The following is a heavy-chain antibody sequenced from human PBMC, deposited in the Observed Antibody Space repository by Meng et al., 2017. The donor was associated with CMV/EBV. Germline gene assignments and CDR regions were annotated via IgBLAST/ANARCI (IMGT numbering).Heavy chain of an antibody. CDR1: GGSISSSSYY. J-gene: IGHJ4*02. V-gene: IGHV4-39*07. D-gene: IGHD6-13*01. CDR3: ARGGIAAAGPFDY. Sequence: QLQLQESGPGLVHPSETLSLTCTVSGGSISSSSYYWGWIRQPPGKGLEWIGSIYYSGSTYYNPSLKSRVTISVDTSKNQFSLKLSSVTAADTAVYYCARGGIAAAGPFDYWGQGTLVTVSS. CDR2: IYYSGST.